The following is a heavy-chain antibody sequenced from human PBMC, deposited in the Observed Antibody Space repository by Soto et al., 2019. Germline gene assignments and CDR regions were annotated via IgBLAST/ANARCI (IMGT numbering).Heavy chain of an antibody. CDR1: GASIGNVDYF. D-gene: IGHD3-22*01. V-gene: IGHV4-30-4*01. CDR3: ARAFDNSSGYHGALGY. CDR2: IYYRGDT. J-gene: IGHJ4*02. Sequence: SETLSHTCTGSGASIGNVDYFWCWIRQPTGKGLEWIGYIYYRGDTYYNPSLKSRLTISIDTPKNQISLTLSSVTAADTAVYYCARAFDNSSGYHGALGYWGKGT.